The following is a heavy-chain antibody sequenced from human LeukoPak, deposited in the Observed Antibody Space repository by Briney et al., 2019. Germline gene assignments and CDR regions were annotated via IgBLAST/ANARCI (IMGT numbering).Heavy chain of an antibody. V-gene: IGHV3-7*01. CDR1: GFTFSSYW. Sequence: GGSLRLSCAASGFTFSSYWMSWVRQAPGKGLEWVANIKQDGSEKYYVDSVKGRFTISRDNAKNSLYLQMNSLRAEDTAVYYCARDKTAYYYDSSGYHSGWGQGTLVTVSS. CDR2: IKQDGSEK. J-gene: IGHJ4*02. D-gene: IGHD3-22*01. CDR3: ARDKTAYYYDSSGYHSG.